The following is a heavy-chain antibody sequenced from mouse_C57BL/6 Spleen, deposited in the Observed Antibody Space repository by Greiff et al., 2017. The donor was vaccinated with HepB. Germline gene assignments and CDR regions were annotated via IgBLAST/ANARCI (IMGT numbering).Heavy chain of an antibody. Sequence: EVQLQQSGPELVKPGASVKISCKASGYTFTDYYMNWVKQSHGKSLEWIGDINPNNGGTSYNQKFKGKATLPVDKSSSTAYMELRSLTSEDSAVYYCARGTYYYYGSSPGYFDVWGTGTTVTVSS. CDR3: ARGTYYYYGSSPGYFDV. CDR2: INPNNGGT. J-gene: IGHJ1*03. V-gene: IGHV1-26*01. D-gene: IGHD1-1*01. CDR1: GYTFTDYY.